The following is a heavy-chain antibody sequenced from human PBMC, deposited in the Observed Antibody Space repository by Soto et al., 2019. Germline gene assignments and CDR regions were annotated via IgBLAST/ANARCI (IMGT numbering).Heavy chain of an antibody. Sequence: SETLSLTCAVYLGSLIGYYWSWIRQPPGKALEWIGEINHSGNTNYNPSLKSRVTMSVDTSKNQLFLNLSPVTAADTAMYYCARHHVRGRTIAGAAEFWGQGTLVTVSS. J-gene: IGHJ4*02. V-gene: IGHV4-34*01. D-gene: IGHD1-26*01. CDR1: LGSLIGYY. CDR3: ARHHVRGRTIAGAAEF. CDR2: INHSGNT.